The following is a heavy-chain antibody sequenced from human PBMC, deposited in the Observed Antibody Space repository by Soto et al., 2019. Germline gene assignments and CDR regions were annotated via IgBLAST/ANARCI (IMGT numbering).Heavy chain of an antibody. CDR2: INPNSGGT. V-gene: IGHV1-2*02. CDR1: GYTSTGYY. Sequence: ASVKVSCKASGYTSTGYYMHWVRQAPGQGLEWMGWINPNSGGTNYAQKFQGRVTMTRDTSISTAYMELSRLRSDDTAVYYCARAYCGGDCYSYYYYYYGMGVWGQGTTVTVSS. J-gene: IGHJ6*02. CDR3: ARAYCGGDCYSYYYYYYGMGV. D-gene: IGHD2-21*02.